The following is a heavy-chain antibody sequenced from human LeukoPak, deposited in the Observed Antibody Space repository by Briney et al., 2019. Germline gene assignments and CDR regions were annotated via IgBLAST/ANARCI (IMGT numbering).Heavy chain of an antibody. V-gene: IGHV1-69*06. Sequence: SVKVSCKASGGTFSSYAISWVRQAPGQGLEWMGGIIPIFGTANYAQKFQGRVTITADKSTSTAYMELSSLRSEDTAVYYCARGTDYGYYYYYMDVWGKGTTVTVSS. CDR2: IIPIFGTA. D-gene: IGHD4-17*01. J-gene: IGHJ6*03. CDR1: GGTFSSYA. CDR3: ARGTDYGYYYYYMDV.